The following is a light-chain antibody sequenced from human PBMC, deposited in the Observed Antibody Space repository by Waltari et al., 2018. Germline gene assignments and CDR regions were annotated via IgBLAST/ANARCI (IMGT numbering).Light chain of an antibody. CDR2: KAS. CDR3: QQYYGYPRT. CDR1: QSISSW. Sequence: DIQLTHSPSTLSASEGDRVTITCRASQSISSWLAWDQQKPGKVPKFLIYKASTLESGVPSRFSGSGSGTEFTLTISGLQPDDFATYYCQQYYGYPRTFGQGTKVEFK. V-gene: IGKV1-5*03. J-gene: IGKJ1*01.